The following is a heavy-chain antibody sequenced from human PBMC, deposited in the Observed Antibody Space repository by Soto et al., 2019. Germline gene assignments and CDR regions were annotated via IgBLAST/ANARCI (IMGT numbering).Heavy chain of an antibody. CDR2: VYPRDSDT. CDR3: ARFGSLYYGMVV. CDR1: GYSFTASYW. D-gene: IGHD3-3*01. V-gene: IGHV5-51*07. Sequence: GESLKISCKGSGYSFTASYWIGWVHQMPRKGLEWMGIVYPRDSDTRYSPSFQGQVTISADKSINTAYLQWSSLKAADSAMYYCARFGSLYYGMVVWGQGTPVTVSS. J-gene: IGHJ6*02.